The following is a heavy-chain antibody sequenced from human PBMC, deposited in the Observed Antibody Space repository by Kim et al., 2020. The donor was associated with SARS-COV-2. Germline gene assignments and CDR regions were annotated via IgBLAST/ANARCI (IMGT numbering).Heavy chain of an antibody. Sequence: GRLTISRDNSKNTLYLQMNSLRAEDTAVYYCARALYYYGSGSYSSGFDYWGQGTLVTVSS. D-gene: IGHD3-10*01. V-gene: IGHV3-30*01. J-gene: IGHJ4*02. CDR3: ARALYYYGSGSYSSGFDY.